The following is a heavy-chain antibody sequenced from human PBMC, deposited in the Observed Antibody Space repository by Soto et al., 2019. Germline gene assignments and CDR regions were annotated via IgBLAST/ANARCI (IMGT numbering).Heavy chain of an antibody. CDR1: GFTFSSYA. D-gene: IGHD6-6*01. J-gene: IGHJ4*02. CDR2: ISGSGGST. CDR3: AKGVAARPSPGGQWLLFDY. Sequence: GGSLRLSCAASGFTFSSYAMSWVRQAPGKGLEWVSAISGSGGSTYYADSVKGRFTISRDNSKNTLYLQMNSLRAEDTAVYYCAKGVAARPSPGGQWLLFDYWGQGTLVTVSS. V-gene: IGHV3-23*01.